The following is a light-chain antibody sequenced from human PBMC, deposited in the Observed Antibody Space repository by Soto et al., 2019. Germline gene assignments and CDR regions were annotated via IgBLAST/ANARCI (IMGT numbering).Light chain of an antibody. CDR1: QSVSNNY. CDR3: QQYGKLPFT. Sequence: EIVLTQSPVTLSLSPGERATLSCRASQSVSNNYLAWYQQKPGQAPRLLIYGASSRVTGIPGRFTASGSGTDFTLTISRLEPEDFAVYICQQYGKLPFTFGGGTKVDIK. J-gene: IGKJ4*01. V-gene: IGKV3-20*01. CDR2: GAS.